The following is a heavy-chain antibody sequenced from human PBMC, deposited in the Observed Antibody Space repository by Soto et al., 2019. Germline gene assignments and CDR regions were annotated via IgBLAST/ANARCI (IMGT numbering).Heavy chain of an antibody. J-gene: IGHJ4*02. CDR3: ARYTRGYCSGGSWYTVDY. V-gene: IGHV3-11*06. CDR2: ISSSSSYT. Sequence: GGSLRLSCAASGFTFSDYYMNWIRQAPWKGLEWVSYISSSSSYTSYADSVRGRFTISRDNAKNSLYLQMNSLRAEDTAVYYCARYTRGYCSGGSWYTVDYCGQGNRVTVSS. D-gene: IGHD2-15*01. CDR1: GFTFSDYY.